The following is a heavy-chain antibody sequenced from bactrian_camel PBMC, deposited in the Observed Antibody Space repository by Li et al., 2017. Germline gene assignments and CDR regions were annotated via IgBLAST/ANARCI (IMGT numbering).Heavy chain of an antibody. V-gene: IGHV3S63*01. CDR3: AASRGVASYSAMTYAY. J-gene: IGHJ4*01. Sequence: HVQLVESGGGSVQAGGSLRLACRASGYSKGGYYMAWFRQAPGKEREGVARINTRYGVTAYADSVKGRFAISQGNSKNSLYLRMNSLKPEDTAMYYCAASRGVASYSAMTYAYWGQGTQVTVS. CDR2: INTRYGVT. CDR1: GYSKGGYY. D-gene: IGHD2*01.